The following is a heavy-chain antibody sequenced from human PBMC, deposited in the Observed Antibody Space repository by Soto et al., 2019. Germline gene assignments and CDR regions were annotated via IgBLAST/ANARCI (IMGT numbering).Heavy chain of an antibody. CDR2: ISGSGAST. D-gene: IGHD2-2*01. J-gene: IGHJ6*02. V-gene: IGHV3-23*01. CDR1: GFTFSSYA. CDR3: ARPNIVVVPAATWDYYYGMDV. Sequence: GGSLRLSCAASGFTFSSYAMTWVRQAPGKGLEWVSGISGSGASTFYADSVKGRFTTSRDTSKNTLYLQMNSLRAEDTAVYYCARPNIVVVPAATWDYYYGMDVWGQGTTVTVSS.